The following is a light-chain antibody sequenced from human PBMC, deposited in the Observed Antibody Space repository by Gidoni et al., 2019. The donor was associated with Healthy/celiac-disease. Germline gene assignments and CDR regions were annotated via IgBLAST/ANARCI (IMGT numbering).Light chain of an antibody. CDR1: QSVSSN. Sequence: EIGMTQSPATLSVSPGERATLSCRASQSVSSNLAWYQQKPGQAPRLLIYGASTRATGIPARFSGSGSGTEFTLTISSLQSEDFAVYYCQQYNNWPLSTFGQGTKLEIK. J-gene: IGKJ2*02. V-gene: IGKV3-15*01. CDR2: GAS. CDR3: QQYNNWPLST.